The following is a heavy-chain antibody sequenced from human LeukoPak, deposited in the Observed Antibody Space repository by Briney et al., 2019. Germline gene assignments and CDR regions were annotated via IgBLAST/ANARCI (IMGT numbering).Heavy chain of an antibody. CDR2: MNPNSGNT. J-gene: IGHJ4*02. CDR1: GYTFTSHD. V-gene: IGHV1-8*01. D-gene: IGHD2-2*01. Sequence: ASVKVSCKASGYTFTSHDINWVRQATGRGLEWMGWMNPNSGNTGYAQKFQGRVTMTRNTSISTAYMELSSLRSEDTAVYYWARETVVPAAIDYWGQGTLVTVSS. CDR3: ARETVVPAAIDY.